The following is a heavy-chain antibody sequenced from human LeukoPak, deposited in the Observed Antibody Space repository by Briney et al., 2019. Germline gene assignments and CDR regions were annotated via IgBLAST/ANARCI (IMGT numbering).Heavy chain of an antibody. CDR2: ISSSSSYI. D-gene: IGHD4-11*01. CDR1: GFTFSSYS. J-gene: IGHJ6*03. CDR3: ARDQLTTVFLGIGDYYYMDV. Sequence: GGSLRLSCAASGFTFSSYSMNWVRQAPGKGLEWVPSISSSSSYIYYADSVKGRFTISRDNAKNSLYLQMNSLRAEDTAVYYWARDQLTTVFLGIGDYYYMDVWGKGTTVTVSS. V-gene: IGHV3-21*01.